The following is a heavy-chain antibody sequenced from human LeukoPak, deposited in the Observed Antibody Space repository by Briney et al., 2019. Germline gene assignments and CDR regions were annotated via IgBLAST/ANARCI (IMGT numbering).Heavy chain of an antibody. Sequence: SETLSPTCTVSGGSISSYYWSWIRQPPGKGLEWVGYIFYSGSTNYNPSLKSRVTISVDTSKNQFSLKLSSVTAADTAVYYCAKDVKEDVSTGYASSGPFDNWGQGTLVTVSS. CDR3: AKDVKEDVSTGYASSGPFDN. J-gene: IGHJ4*02. CDR2: IFYSGST. CDR1: GGSISSYY. V-gene: IGHV4-59*13. D-gene: IGHD3-9*01.